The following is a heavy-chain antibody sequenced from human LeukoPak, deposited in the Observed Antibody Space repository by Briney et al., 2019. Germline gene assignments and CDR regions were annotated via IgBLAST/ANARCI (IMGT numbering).Heavy chain of an antibody. CDR2: LSAYNGNT. Sequence: ASVKISCKASGYTFTNYDMSWVRQATGQGLEWMGWLSAYNGNTNYAQRFQGRVTMTTDTSTRTAYMELRSLRSDDTAVYYCARVQAFGGVIVPRLDYWGQGTQVTVSS. V-gene: IGHV1-18*04. D-gene: IGHD3-16*02. CDR1: GYTFTNYD. J-gene: IGHJ4*02. CDR3: ARVQAFGGVIVPRLDY.